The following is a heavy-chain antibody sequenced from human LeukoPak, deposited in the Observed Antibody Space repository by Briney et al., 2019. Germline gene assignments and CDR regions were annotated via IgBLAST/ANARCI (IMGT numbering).Heavy chain of an antibody. Sequence: GASVKVSCKASGYTFTGYYIHWVRQAPGQGLQWMGWINPISGGTDYAQKFQGRVTMTRDTSISTAYMELSRLRSDDTAVYYCANGPIAARPRFDYWGQGTLVTVSS. D-gene: IGHD6-6*01. CDR3: ANGPIAARPRFDY. CDR2: INPISGGT. CDR1: GYTFTGYY. V-gene: IGHV1-2*02. J-gene: IGHJ4*02.